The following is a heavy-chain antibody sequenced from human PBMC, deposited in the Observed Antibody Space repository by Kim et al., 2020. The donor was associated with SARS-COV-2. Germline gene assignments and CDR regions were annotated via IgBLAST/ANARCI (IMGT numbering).Heavy chain of an antibody. CDR3: AKGSRGSGFWAGWFDP. J-gene: IGHJ5*02. D-gene: IGHD3-10*01. Sequence: GGSLRLSCAASGFTFSNSAMTWVRQAPGKGLEWVSSISASGGTTYYADSVNGRFTISRDNSKTTLYLQINNLRVEDTAVYYCAKGSRGSGFWAGWFDPWGQGTLVTVSS. CDR2: ISASGGTT. CDR1: GFTFSNSA. V-gene: IGHV3-23*01.